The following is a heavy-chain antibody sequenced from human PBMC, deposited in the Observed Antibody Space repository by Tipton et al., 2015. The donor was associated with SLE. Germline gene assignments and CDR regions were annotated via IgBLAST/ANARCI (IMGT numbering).Heavy chain of an antibody. CDR2: IYYSGST. Sequence: LRLSCTVSGGSISSSDYYWGWIRQPPGKDLEWIGYIYYSGSTNYNPSLKSRVTISVDKSKNQFSLRLSSVTAADTAVYYCARGFSGGRYSYYYYYMGVWGKGTTVTVSS. J-gene: IGHJ6*03. D-gene: IGHD1-26*01. CDR1: GGSISSSDYY. CDR3: ARGFSGGRYSYYYYYMGV. V-gene: IGHV4-61*05.